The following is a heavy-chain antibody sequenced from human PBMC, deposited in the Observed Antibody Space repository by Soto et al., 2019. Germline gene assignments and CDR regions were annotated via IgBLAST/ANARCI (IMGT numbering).Heavy chain of an antibody. CDR2: IIPLFGTA. J-gene: IGHJ4*02. D-gene: IGHD5-12*01. Sequence: QVQLVQSGAEVKKPGSSVKVSCKASGGTFSTYDICWVRQAPGQGLEWLGGIIPLFGTANYAQKSQGRATIIADESTRTAYMELRRLRSEDTAVYYCAINEGTDGYKFAYWGQGTLVTVSS. CDR1: GGTFSTYD. CDR3: AINEGTDGYKFAY. V-gene: IGHV1-69*01.